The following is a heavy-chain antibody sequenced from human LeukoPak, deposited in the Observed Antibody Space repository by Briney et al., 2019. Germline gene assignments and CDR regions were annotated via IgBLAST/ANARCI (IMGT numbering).Heavy chain of an antibody. CDR3: ARGGESWFDP. J-gene: IGHJ5*02. CDR2: ISSSSYI. D-gene: IGHD7-27*01. V-gene: IGHV3-21*01. Sequence: GGSLRLSCAASGFTLSTYGMNWVRQAPGKGLEWVSSISSSSYIYYEDSVKGRFTISRDKAKNSLYLQINSLRAEDTAVYYCARGGESWFDPWGQGTLVTVSS. CDR1: GFTLSTYG.